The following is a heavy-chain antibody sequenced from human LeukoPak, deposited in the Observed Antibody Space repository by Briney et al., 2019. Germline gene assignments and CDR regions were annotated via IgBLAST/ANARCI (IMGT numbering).Heavy chain of an antibody. CDR2: IYHSGST. CDR1: GYSISSGYY. CDR3: ARDGDYYSYYMDV. V-gene: IGHV4-38-2*02. J-gene: IGHJ6*03. D-gene: IGHD3-16*01. Sequence: SETLSLTCTVSGYSISSGYYWGWIRQPPGKGLEWIGSIYHSGSTYYNPSLKSRVTISVDTSKNQFSLKLSSVTAADTAVYYCARDGDYYSYYMDVWGKGTTVTVSS.